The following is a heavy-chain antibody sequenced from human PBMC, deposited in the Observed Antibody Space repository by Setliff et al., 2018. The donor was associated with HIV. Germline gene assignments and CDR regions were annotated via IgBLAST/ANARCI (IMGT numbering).Heavy chain of an antibody. V-gene: IGHV5-51*01. J-gene: IGHJ6*03. CDR2: IFPSDSDI. D-gene: IGHD3-10*01. CDR1: GYDFTYNW. CDR3: ARAGSFDPYYYMDV. Sequence: GESLKISCKGSGYDFTYNWIAWVRKMPGKGLEWMGIIFPSDSDIKYSPSFQGQVTISADTSINTAYLQWSSLKASDTAMYYCARAGSFDPYYYMDVWGKGTTVTVSS.